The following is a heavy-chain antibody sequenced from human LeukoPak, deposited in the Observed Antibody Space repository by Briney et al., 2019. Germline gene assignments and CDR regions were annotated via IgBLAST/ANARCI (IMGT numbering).Heavy chain of an antibody. Sequence: SETLSLTCAVSGYSNSSGYYWGWIRQPPGKGREWIGSIYDSGSTYYNPSLKSRVTISVDTSKNQFSLKLSSVTAGDMAVYYFARTDYYDSSRGLPGYFDYWGQGTLVTVSS. J-gene: IGHJ4*02. CDR2: IYDSGST. D-gene: IGHD3-22*01. CDR3: ARTDYYDSSRGLPGYFDY. V-gene: IGHV4-38-2*01. CDR1: GYSNSSGYY.